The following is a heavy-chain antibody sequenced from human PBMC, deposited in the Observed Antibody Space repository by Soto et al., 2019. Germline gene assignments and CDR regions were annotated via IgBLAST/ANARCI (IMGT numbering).Heavy chain of an antibody. J-gene: IGHJ4*02. CDR1: GYTFTSYG. CDR3: ARTGFYYYGSGSPVAVDY. D-gene: IGHD3-10*01. Sequence: QVQLVQSGAEVKKPGASVKVSCKASGYTFTSYGISWVRQAPGQGLEWMGWISAYNGNTHYAQKLQGRVTMTTDTXTXTXNMELRSLRSDDTAVYFCARTGFYYYGSGSPVAVDYWGQGTLVTVSS. V-gene: IGHV1-18*01. CDR2: ISAYNGNT.